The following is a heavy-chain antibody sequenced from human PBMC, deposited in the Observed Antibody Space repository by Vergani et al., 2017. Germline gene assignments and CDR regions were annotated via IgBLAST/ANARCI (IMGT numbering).Heavy chain of an antibody. CDR2: ISNSGST. CDR3: ARNPYCGGDCYSDAFDI. CDR1: GYSIRNGYY. V-gene: IGHV4-38-2*01. Sequence: QVQLQESGPGLVEPSETLSLTCAVSGYSIRNGYYWGWIRQPPGKGLGWIGSISNSGSTHYNPSLKSLVTISVDTSKNDFSLKATSVTAADTPVYYCARNPYCGGDCYSDAFDIWGQGTMVTVSS. J-gene: IGHJ3*02. D-gene: IGHD2-21*02.